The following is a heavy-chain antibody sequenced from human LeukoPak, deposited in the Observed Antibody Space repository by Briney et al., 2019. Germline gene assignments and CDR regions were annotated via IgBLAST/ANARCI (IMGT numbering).Heavy chain of an antibody. CDR3: ASRNYGGSPLPLDY. Sequence: PGVLLRCTCAVSGFSFSNYWMTWVRQTPGKGMEWVASIKQDGSEKYYVDSVKGRFTISRDNAKNSLYLQMNSLRAEDTAVYYCASRNYGGSPLPLDYWGQETLVTVSS. J-gene: IGHJ4*02. V-gene: IGHV3-7*01. D-gene: IGHD4-23*01. CDR1: GFSFSNYW. CDR2: IKQDGSEK.